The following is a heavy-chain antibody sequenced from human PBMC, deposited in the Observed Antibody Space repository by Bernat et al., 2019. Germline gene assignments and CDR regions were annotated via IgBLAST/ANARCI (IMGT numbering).Heavy chain of an antibody. CDR1: GGSISSSSYY. CDR3: ARHFGQWLVEGMIEY. V-gene: IGHV4-39*01. Sequence: QLQLQESGPGLVKPSETLSLTCTVSGGSISSSSYYWGWIRQPPGKGLEWIGSIYYSGSTYYNPSLKCRVTISVDTSKNQFSLKLSSVTAADTAVYYCARHFGQWLVEGMIEYWGQGTLVTVSS. D-gene: IGHD6-19*01. CDR2: IYYSGST. J-gene: IGHJ4*02.